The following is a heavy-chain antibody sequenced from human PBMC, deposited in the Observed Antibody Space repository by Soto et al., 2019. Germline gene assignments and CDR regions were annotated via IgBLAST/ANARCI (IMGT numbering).Heavy chain of an antibody. J-gene: IGHJ4*02. Sequence: QVQLQESGPGLVKPSGILSLTCAVSGDSISSDKWWSWVRQPPGKGLEWIGEIYHSGRTNCNPSLKSRINMSVEKFKNQFSLELSSMTAADTAVYYCARGGDWKFDYWGQGSLVTVSS. V-gene: IGHV4-4*02. CDR3: ARGGDWKFDY. D-gene: IGHD2-21*02. CDR1: GDSISSDKW. CDR2: IYHSGRT.